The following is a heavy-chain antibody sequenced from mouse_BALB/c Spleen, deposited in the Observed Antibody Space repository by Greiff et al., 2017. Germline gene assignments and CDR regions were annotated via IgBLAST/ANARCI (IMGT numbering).Heavy chain of an antibody. D-gene: IGHD2-1*01. Sequence: VQLQQSGPGLVAPSQSLSITCTVSGFSLTGYGVNWVRQPPGKGLEWLGMIWGDGSTDYNSALKSRLSISKDNSKSQVFLKMNSLQTDDTARYYCARDRDYGNYGFDYWGQGTTLTVSS. V-gene: IGHV2-6-7*01. J-gene: IGHJ2*01. CDR3: ARDRDYGNYGFDY. CDR2: IWGDGST. CDR1: GFSLTGYG.